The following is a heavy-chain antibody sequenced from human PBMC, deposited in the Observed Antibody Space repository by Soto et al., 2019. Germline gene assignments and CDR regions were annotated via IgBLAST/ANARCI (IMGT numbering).Heavy chain of an antibody. Sequence: SETLSLTCATFGDSASSNTGAWNWIRQSPSRGLEWLGRTYYRSKWNTDYEASVKSRITINPDTSKNQFSLQIDSVTLEDTAVYYCVRQHSTSSEYYGLDVWGRGTAVTVPS. CDR2: TYYRSKWNT. CDR1: GDSASSNTGA. J-gene: IGHJ6*02. CDR3: VRQHSTSSEYYGLDV. V-gene: IGHV6-1*01. D-gene: IGHD6-6*01.